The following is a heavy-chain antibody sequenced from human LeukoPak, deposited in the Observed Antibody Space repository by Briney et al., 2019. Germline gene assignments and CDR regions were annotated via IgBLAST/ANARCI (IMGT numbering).Heavy chain of an antibody. CDR2: ISGSGGST. Sequence: GGSLRLSCAASGFTFSSYAMSWVRQAPGKGLEWVSAISGSGGSTYYADSVKGRFTISRDNSKNTLYLQMNSLRAEDTALYYCARGYCTGNSCPIYYYGMDVWGQGTTVIVSS. CDR1: GFTFSSYA. V-gene: IGHV3-23*01. D-gene: IGHD2-8*02. J-gene: IGHJ6*02. CDR3: ARGYCTGNSCPIYYYGMDV.